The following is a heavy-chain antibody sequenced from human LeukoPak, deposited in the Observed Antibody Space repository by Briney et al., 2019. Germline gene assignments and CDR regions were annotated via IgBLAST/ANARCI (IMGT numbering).Heavy chain of an antibody. J-gene: IGHJ4*02. V-gene: IGHV1-18*01. CDR2: ISAYNGNT. Sequence: ASVKVSCKASGDTFTSYGISWVRQAPGQGLEWMGWISAYNGNTNDAQKLQGRVTMTTDTSTSTAYMELRSLRSDDTAVYYCARDAPFMITFGGVIGKPSFDYWGQGTLVTGSS. D-gene: IGHD3-16*02. CDR3: ARDAPFMITFGGVIGKPSFDY. CDR1: GDTFTSYG.